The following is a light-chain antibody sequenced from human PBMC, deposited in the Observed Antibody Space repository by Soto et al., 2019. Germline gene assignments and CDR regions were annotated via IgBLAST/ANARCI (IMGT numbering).Light chain of an antibody. CDR1: QSVSDK. Sequence: EILLTQSPATLSVSPGERATLSCRASQSVSDKLAWYQQKPGQAPRLLIHGASTRAPGFPARFSGSGSGTDFTLAISSLQSEDFAAYYCQQYNNWPWTFGQGTKVDIK. J-gene: IGKJ1*01. CDR3: QQYNNWPWT. V-gene: IGKV3-15*01. CDR2: GAS.